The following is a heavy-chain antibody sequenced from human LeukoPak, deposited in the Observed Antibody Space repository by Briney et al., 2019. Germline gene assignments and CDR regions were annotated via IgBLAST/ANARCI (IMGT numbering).Heavy chain of an antibody. Sequence: SETLSLTCTVSGGSISSSSYYWGWIRQPPGKGLEWIGSIYYSGSTYDNASLKSRVTISVDTSKNQFSLKLSSVTAADTAVYYCARMAAADTDRRFDPWGQGTLVTVSS. CDR2: IYYSGST. CDR1: GGSISSSSYY. CDR3: ARMAAADTDRRFDP. D-gene: IGHD6-25*01. J-gene: IGHJ5*02. V-gene: IGHV4-39*01.